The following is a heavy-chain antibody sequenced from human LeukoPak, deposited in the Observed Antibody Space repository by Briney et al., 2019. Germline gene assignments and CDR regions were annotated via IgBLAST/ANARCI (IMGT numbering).Heavy chain of an antibody. J-gene: IGHJ4*02. V-gene: IGHV3-11*04. CDR3: ARAQDIVATIAY. Sequence: GGSLRLSCAASGYTFSDYYMSWIRQAPGKGLEWVSYISSSGSTIYYADSVKGRFTISRDNAKNSLYLQMNSLRAEDTAVYYCARAQDIVATIAYWGQGTLVTVSS. CDR1: GYTFSDYY. D-gene: IGHD5-12*01. CDR2: ISSSGSTI.